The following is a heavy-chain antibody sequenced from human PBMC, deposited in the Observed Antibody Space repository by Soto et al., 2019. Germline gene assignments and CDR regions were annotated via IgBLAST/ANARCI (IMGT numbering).Heavy chain of an antibody. D-gene: IGHD2-21*02. V-gene: IGHV4-39*01. CDR3: ARRGTALTAVNWFVS. CDR1: GGSLTSGSFY. Sequence: XTLSLPCTVSGGSLTSGSFYWGWVRHSPGKGLEWIGSIYYSGSVFYNQSLESRVTISADVSRDQFSLKLTSFTAADTAVYYCARRGTALTAVNWFVSWGHGTLGTVSS. CDR2: IYYSGSV. J-gene: IGHJ5*01.